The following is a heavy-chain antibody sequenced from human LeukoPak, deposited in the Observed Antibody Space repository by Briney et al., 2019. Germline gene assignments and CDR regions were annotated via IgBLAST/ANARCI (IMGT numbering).Heavy chain of an antibody. D-gene: IGHD4-11*01. V-gene: IGHV3-74*01. J-gene: IGHJ4*01. Sequence: GGSLRLSCAASGFTFSRYWMHWVRQAPGKGLVWVSRINTDGRTITYADSVKGRFTISRDYAKNTLYLQMNSVRAEDTAVYYCVRSAFLTTEFYFDYWGHGTLVTVSS. CDR3: VRSAFLTTEFYFDY. CDR2: INTDGRTI. CDR1: GFTFSRYW.